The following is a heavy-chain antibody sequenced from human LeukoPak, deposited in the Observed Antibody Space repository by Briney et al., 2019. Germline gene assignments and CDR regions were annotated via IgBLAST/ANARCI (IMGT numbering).Heavy chain of an antibody. CDR3: ARGARRSSSWYSPYYYYMDV. Sequence: ASVKVSCKASGYTFTGYYMHWVRQAPGQGLEWMGWINPNSGGTNYAQKFQGRVTITRNTSISTAYMELSSLRSEDTAVYYCARGARRSSSWYSPYYYYMDVWGKGTTVTVSS. CDR1: GYTFTGYY. J-gene: IGHJ6*03. D-gene: IGHD6-13*01. CDR2: INPNSGGT. V-gene: IGHV1-2*02.